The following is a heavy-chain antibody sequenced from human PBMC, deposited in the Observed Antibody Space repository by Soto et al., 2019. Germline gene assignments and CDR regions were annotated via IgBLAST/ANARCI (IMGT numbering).Heavy chain of an antibody. D-gene: IGHD3-3*01. V-gene: IGHV5-51*01. CDR3: ARLAYPYYDFWSGSYRVEYYYGMDV. Sequence: PGESLKISCKGSGYSFTSYWIGWVRQMPGKGLEWMGIIYPGDSDTRYSPSFQGQVTISADKSISTAYLQWSSLKASDTAMYYCARLAYPYYDFWSGSYRVEYYYGMDVWGQGTTVTVSS. CDR2: IYPGDSDT. CDR1: GYSFTSYW. J-gene: IGHJ6*02.